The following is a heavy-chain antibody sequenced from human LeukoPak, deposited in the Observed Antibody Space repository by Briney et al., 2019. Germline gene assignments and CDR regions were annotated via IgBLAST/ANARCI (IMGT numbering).Heavy chain of an antibody. CDR2: IWYDGSNK. J-gene: IGHJ4*02. CDR3: AREGGYSSSWYAFDY. CDR1: GFTFSSYG. Sequence: GGSLRLSCAASGFTFSSYGMHWVRQAPGKGLEWVAVIWYDGSNKYYADSVKGRFTISRDNSKNTLYLQMNSLRAEDTAVYYCAREGGYSSSWYAFDYWGQGTLVTVSS. D-gene: IGHD6-13*01. V-gene: IGHV3-33*01.